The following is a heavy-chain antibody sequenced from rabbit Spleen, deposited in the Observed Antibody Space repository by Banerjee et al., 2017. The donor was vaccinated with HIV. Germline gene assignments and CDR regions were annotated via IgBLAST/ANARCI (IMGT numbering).Heavy chain of an antibody. D-gene: IGHD6-1*01. CDR1: GLDFSSSYW. CDR3: VRMVSANKYFNL. CDR2: IYIVSSGNT. Sequence: QEQLEESGGDLVQPEGSLTLTCTASGLDFSSSYWICWVRQAPGKGPEGIACIYIVSSGNTYYASWAKGRFTISKTSSTTVTLQMTSLTAADTATYFCVRMVSANKYFNLWGQGTLVTVS. J-gene: IGHJ4*01. V-gene: IGHV1S45*01.